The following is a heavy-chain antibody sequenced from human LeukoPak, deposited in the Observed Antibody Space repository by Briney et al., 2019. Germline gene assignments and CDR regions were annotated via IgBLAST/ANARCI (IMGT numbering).Heavy chain of an antibody. V-gene: IGHV3-23*01. CDR1: GFTFSSYA. CDR3: AKDPYDDGDTANDQH. J-gene: IGHJ1*01. Sequence: GGSLRLSCAASGFTFSSYAMSWVRQAPGKGLEWVSAISGSGGSTYYADSVKGRFTISRDNSKNTLYLQMNSLRAEDTAVYYCAKDPYDDGDTANDQHWGQGTLVTVSS. D-gene: IGHD4-17*01. CDR2: ISGSGGST.